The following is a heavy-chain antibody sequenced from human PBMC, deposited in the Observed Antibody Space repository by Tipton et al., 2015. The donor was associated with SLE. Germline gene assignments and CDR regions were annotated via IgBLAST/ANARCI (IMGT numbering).Heavy chain of an antibody. CDR2: ISGSGGST. CDR3: AKGARRGVIITYFDY. CDR1: GFTFSSSA. V-gene: IGHV3-23*01. D-gene: IGHD3-10*01. J-gene: IGHJ4*02. Sequence: GSLRLSCAASGFTFSSSAMSWVRQAPGKGLEWVSAISGSGGSTYYADSVKDRFTISRDNSKNTLYLQMNSLRAEDTAVYYCAKGARRGVIITYFDYWGQGTLVTVSS.